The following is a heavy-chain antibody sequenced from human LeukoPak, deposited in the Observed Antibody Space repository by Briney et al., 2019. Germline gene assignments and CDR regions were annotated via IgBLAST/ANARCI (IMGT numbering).Heavy chain of an antibody. CDR1: GYTFTSYG. D-gene: IGHD1-26*01. CDR2: ISAYNGNT. Sequence: ASVKASSTASGYTFTSYGISWVRQAPGQGLEWMGWISAYNGNTNYAQKLQGRVTMTTDTSTSTAYMELRSLRSDDTAVYYCARAPASGSNWFDRWGQGTQVTVSS. CDR3: ARAPASGSNWFDR. V-gene: IGHV1-18*01. J-gene: IGHJ5*02.